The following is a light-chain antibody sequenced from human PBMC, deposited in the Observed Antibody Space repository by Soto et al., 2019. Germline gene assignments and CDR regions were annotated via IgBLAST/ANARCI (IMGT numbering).Light chain of an antibody. CDR3: QSYDSNLSEV. J-gene: IGLJ1*01. CDR2: GSD. CDR1: GSNIGAGYG. V-gene: IGLV1-40*01. Sequence: QSVLTQPPSVPGAPGQTVTISCTGSGSNIGAGYGVQWYQQLPGTAPRLLIYGSDHRPSGVPDRFSASVSGNSASLAITGLQAEDEAVYYCQSYDSNLSEVFGPGTKVTVL.